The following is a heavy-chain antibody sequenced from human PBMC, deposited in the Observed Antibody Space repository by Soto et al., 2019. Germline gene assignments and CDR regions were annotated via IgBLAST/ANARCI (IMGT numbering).Heavy chain of an antibody. CDR1: GGTFSSYA. CDR2: IIPIFGTA. Sequence: ASLKVSCKASGGTFSSYAISWVRQAPGQGLEWMGGIIPIFGTANYAQKFQGRVTITADESTSTAYMELSSLRSEDTAVYYCARSLGIGYCSGGSCYPAEEQYFQHWGQGTLVTVSS. V-gene: IGHV1-69*13. J-gene: IGHJ1*01. CDR3: ARSLGIGYCSGGSCYPAEEQYFQH. D-gene: IGHD2-15*01.